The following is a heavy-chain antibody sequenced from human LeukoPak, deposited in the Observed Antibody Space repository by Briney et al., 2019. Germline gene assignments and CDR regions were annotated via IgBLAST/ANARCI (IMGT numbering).Heavy chain of an antibody. J-gene: IGHJ4*02. V-gene: IGHV4-59*08. CDR3: ARRASRIYSSGWYDTGDYFDY. CDR2: IYYSGST. CDR1: GGSISSYY. Sequence: SETLSLTCTVSGGSISSYYWSWIPQPPGKGLEWIGYIYYSGSTNYNPSLKSRVTISVDTSKNQFSLKLSSVTAADTAVYYCARRASRIYSSGWYDTGDYFDYWGQGTLVTVSS. D-gene: IGHD6-19*01.